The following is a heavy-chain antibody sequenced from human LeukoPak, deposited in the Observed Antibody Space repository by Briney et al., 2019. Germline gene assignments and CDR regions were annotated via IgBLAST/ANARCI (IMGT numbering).Heavy chain of an antibody. V-gene: IGHV3-30-3*01. CDR2: ISYDGSNK. J-gene: IGHJ3*02. Sequence: PGGSLRLSCAASGFTFSSYAMHWVRQAPGEGLEWVAVISYDGSNKYYADSVKGRFTISRDNSKNTLYLQMNSLRAEDTAVYYCASQVEMAAAGGDAFDIWGQGTMVTVSS. CDR1: GFTFSSYA. D-gene: IGHD6-13*01. CDR3: ASQVEMAAAGGDAFDI.